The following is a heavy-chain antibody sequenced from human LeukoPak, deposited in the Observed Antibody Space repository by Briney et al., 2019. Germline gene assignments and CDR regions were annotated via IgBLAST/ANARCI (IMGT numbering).Heavy chain of an antibody. CDR3: ARDRSYCSGGSCSGHSDY. CDR1: GLTFSMYW. Sequence: PGGSLRLSCAASGLTFSMYWMSWVRQAPGRGLEWVANIKQDGSEKNYVDSVKGRFTISRDNAKNSVYLQLNSLRAEDTAVYYCARDRSYCSGGSCSGHSDYWGQGTLVTVSS. J-gene: IGHJ4*02. D-gene: IGHD2-15*01. V-gene: IGHV3-7*04. CDR2: IKQDGSEK.